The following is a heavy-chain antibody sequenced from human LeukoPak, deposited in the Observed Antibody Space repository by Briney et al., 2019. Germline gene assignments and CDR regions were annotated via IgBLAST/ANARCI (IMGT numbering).Heavy chain of an antibody. V-gene: IGHV4-34*01. CDR1: GGSFSGYY. CDR3: ARAMTTVTTSDY. J-gene: IGHJ4*02. D-gene: IGHD4-17*01. CDR2: INHSGST. Sequence: SETLSLTCAVYGGSFSGYYWSWIRQPPGKGLEWIGEINHSGSTNYNPSLKSRVTISVDTPKNQFSLKLSSVTAADTAVYYCARAMTTVTTSDYWGQGTLVTVSS.